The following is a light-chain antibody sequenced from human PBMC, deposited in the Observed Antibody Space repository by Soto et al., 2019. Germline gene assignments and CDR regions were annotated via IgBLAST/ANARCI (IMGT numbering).Light chain of an antibody. V-gene: IGLV4-69*01. J-gene: IGLJ2*01. CDR2: LNSDGSH. CDR3: QTWGSGIVV. CDR1: SGHSNYA. Sequence: QPVLTQSPSASASMGDSVKLTCTLSSGHSNYAIAWHQQQSEKGPRYLMNLNSDGSHSKGDGIPDRFSGSSSGAERYLTISSLQSEAEADYYCQTWGSGIVVFGGGTKLTVL.